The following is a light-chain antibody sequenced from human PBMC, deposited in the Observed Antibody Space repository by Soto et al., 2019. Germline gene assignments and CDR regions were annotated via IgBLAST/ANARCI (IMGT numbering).Light chain of an antibody. CDR2: DVS. CDR3: TSSTSRNTLI. Sequence: QSVLTQPASVSGSPGQSITISCTGTSSDVGAYNYVSWYQHHPGKAPKLLIYDVSVRPSGISTRLSGSKSGNTASLTISGLQPEDEADYYCTSSTSRNTLIFGGGTKLTV. CDR1: SSDVGAYNY. J-gene: IGLJ2*01. V-gene: IGLV2-14*03.